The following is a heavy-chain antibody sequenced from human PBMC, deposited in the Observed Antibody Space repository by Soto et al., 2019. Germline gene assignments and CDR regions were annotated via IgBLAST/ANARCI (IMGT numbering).Heavy chain of an antibody. Sequence: ASVKVSCKASGYTFTSYAMHWVRQAPGQRLEWMGWINAGNGNTKYSQKFQGRVTITRDTSASTAYMELSSLRSEDTAVYYCVTSGYYGSGGWGHFDYWGQGTLVTVSS. CDR1: GYTFTSYA. D-gene: IGHD3-10*01. CDR3: VTSGYYGSGGWGHFDY. J-gene: IGHJ4*02. V-gene: IGHV1-3*01. CDR2: INAGNGNT.